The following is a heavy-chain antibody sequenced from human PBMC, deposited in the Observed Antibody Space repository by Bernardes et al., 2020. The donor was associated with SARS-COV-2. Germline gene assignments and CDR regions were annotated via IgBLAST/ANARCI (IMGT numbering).Heavy chain of an antibody. CDR3: ARDRERLVRYYYYGMDV. V-gene: IGHV3-30-3*01. Sequence: GGSLSLSRAAPRFTFSSYTMYWVRQAPGKGLEWVALISYDGSNKYYADSVKGRFTISRDNSKNTLYLQMNSLRAEDTAVYYCARDRERLVRYYYYGMDVWGQGTTVTVSS. J-gene: IGHJ6*02. D-gene: IGHD6-19*01. CDR1: RFTFSSYT. CDR2: ISYDGSNK.